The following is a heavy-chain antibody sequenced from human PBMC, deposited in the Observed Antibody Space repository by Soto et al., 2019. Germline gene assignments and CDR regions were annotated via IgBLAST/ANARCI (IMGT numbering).Heavy chain of an antibody. CDR2: IIPVFGIV. D-gene: IGHD3-22*01. J-gene: IGHJ6*01. CDR3: TSGRILVVVSRAYYGKDV. V-gene: IGHV1-69*01. Sequence: QVQLAQYGAEVKMPGSSVRVSCKASGGTPSNSAFIWVRQAPGQGLEWMGGIIPVFGIVKYAQNLEGRVTITADESTNTAYMELSSLRYEARAVYYCTSGRILVVVSRAYYGKDVWAQGTTVTVSS. CDR1: GGTPSNSA.